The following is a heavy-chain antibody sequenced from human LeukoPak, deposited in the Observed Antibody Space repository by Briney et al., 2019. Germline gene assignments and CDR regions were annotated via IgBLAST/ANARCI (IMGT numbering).Heavy chain of an antibody. CDR1: GYSFTSFY. Sequence: ASVKVSCKTSGYSFTSFYIHWLRQAPGQGFEWIGWSDPNTGATKYEHFQGRVTMTTDTSIRTAYMDLTRLTSDDAAVYYCARANPYDNKGYSPELRYWGQGTLVTVSS. CDR3: ARANPYDNKGYSPELRY. D-gene: IGHD3-10*01. CDR2: SDPNTGAT. V-gene: IGHV1-2*07. J-gene: IGHJ4*02.